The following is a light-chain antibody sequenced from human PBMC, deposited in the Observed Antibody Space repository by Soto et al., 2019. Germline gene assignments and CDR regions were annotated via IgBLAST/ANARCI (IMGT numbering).Light chain of an antibody. V-gene: IGLV2-11*01. J-gene: IGLJ2*01. CDR2: DVS. CDR3: CSYVGSYPLV. Sequence: QSALTQPRSVSGSPGQSVTISCTGTSSDVGGYNYVSWYQQHPGKAPKLMIYDVSKRPSGVPDRFSGSKSGNTASLTISGLQAEDEADYYCCSYVGSYPLVFGGGTKLTVL. CDR1: SSDVGGYNY.